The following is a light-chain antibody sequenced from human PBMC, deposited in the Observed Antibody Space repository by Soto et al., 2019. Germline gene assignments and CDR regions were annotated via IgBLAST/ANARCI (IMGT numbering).Light chain of an antibody. CDR2: LGS. V-gene: IGKV2-28*01. CDR3: MQALQTPPWT. Sequence: DIVMTQSPLSLPVTPGEPASISCRSSQSLLHRNGYNLLDWYLQKPGQSPQVLIYLGSHRASGVPDRFSGSGSGTDFTLKISRVEAEDVGVYYCMQALQTPPWTFGQGTKVDIK. J-gene: IGKJ1*01. CDR1: QSLLHRNGYNL.